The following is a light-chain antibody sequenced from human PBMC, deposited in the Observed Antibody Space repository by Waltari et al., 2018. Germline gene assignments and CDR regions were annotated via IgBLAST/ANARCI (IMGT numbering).Light chain of an antibody. Sequence: QSALTQPASVSGSPGQSITISCTGTSSDVGTYNLVSWFHHHPGKAPKLMIYESTKRPSGVSNRISGSKSGITASLTISGRQAEDEADYYCCAFAGSGPHVVFGGGTKLTVL. CDR1: SSDVGTYNL. J-gene: IGLJ2*01. V-gene: IGLV2-23*01. CDR2: EST. CDR3: CAFAGSGPHVV.